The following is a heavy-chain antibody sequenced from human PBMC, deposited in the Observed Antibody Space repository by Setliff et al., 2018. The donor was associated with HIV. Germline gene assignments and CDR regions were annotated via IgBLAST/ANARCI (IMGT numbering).Heavy chain of an antibody. CDR1: GYSFTGYY. CDR2: INPNSGGT. CDR3: AVLSGYDGDYYYYYMDV. J-gene: IGHJ6*03. D-gene: IGHD5-12*01. Sequence: AASVKVSCKASGYSFTGYYMHWVRQAPGQGLEWMGWINPNSGGTKYAQKFQGRVTLTRDTSISTAYMELSRLRSDDTAVYYCAVLSGYDGDYYYYYMDVWGKGTTVTVSS. V-gene: IGHV1-2*02.